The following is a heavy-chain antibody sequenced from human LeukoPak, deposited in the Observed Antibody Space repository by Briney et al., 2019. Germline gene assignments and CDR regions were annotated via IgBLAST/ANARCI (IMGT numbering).Heavy chain of an antibody. D-gene: IGHD4-17*01. CDR2: ISWNSGSI. CDR3: AKDKAYGDSDAFDI. V-gene: IGHV3-9*01. J-gene: IGHJ3*02. Sequence: GGSLRLSCAASGFTFDDYAMHWVRQAPGKGLEWVSGISWNSGSIGYADSVKGRFTISRDNAKNSLYLQMNSLRAEDTALYYCAKDKAYGDSDAFDIWGQGTMVTVS. CDR1: GFTFDDYA.